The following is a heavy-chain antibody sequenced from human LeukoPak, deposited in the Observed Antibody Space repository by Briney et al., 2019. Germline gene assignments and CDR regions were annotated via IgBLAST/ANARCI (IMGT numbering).Heavy chain of an antibody. D-gene: IGHD2-2*01. Sequence: GGSLRLSCAASGFIVSSNYMSWVRQAPGKGLEWVSVIYSGGSTYYADSVKGRFTISRDNSKNTLYLQMNSLRAEDTAVYYCASTHLGYCSSASCQNDYWGQGTLVTVSS. CDR3: ASTHLGYCSSASCQNDY. CDR1: GFIVSSNY. V-gene: IGHV3-53*01. CDR2: IYSGGST. J-gene: IGHJ4*02.